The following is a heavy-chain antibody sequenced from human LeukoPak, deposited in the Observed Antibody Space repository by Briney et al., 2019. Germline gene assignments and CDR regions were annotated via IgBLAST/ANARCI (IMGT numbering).Heavy chain of an antibody. CDR3: AKALWGGWLQWWGTFDI. CDR2: IRYDGSNK. V-gene: IGHV3-30*02. D-gene: IGHD5-24*01. J-gene: IGHJ3*02. Sequence: GGSLRLSCAASGFTFSSYGMHWVRQAPGKGLECGAFIRYDGSNKYYADSVKGRFTISRDNSKNTLYLQMNSLRAEDTAVYYCAKALWGGWLQWWGTFDIWGQGTMVTVSS. CDR1: GFTFSSYG.